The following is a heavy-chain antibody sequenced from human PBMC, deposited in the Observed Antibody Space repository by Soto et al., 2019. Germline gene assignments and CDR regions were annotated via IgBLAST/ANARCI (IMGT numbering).Heavy chain of an antibody. V-gene: IGHV3-33*01. Sequence: QVQLVESGGGVVQPGRSLRLSCAASGFTFSSYGMHWVRQAPGKGLEWVAVIWYDGSNKYYADSVEGRFTISRDNSKDTLYLQMNSLRGEDTAVYYCAREPPMYYDGSGSYYYYYGMDVWGQGTTVIVSS. CDR2: IWYDGSNK. CDR1: GFTFSSYG. CDR3: AREPPMYYDGSGSYYYYYGMDV. J-gene: IGHJ6*02. D-gene: IGHD3-22*01.